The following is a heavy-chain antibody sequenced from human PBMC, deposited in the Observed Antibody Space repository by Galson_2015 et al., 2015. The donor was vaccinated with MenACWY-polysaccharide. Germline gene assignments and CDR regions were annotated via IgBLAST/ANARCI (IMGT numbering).Heavy chain of an antibody. V-gene: IGHV3-30*03. CDR3: AREPNVAVVTRFDY. CDR1: GFTFRSFG. D-gene: IGHD5-18*01. CDR2: MSYGGKNK. J-gene: IGHJ4*02. Sequence: SLRLSCAASGFTFRSFGMHWVRQAPGKGLEWVTVMSYGGKNKYYADSVEGRFSISRDDSKNTVYLQMNSLSAEDTAVYYCAREPNVAVVTRFDYWGQGTLVTVSS.